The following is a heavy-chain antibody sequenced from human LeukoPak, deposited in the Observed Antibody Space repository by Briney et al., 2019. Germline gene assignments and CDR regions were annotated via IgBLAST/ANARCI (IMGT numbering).Heavy chain of an antibody. J-gene: IGHJ6*03. Sequence: ASVKVSCKASGYTFAGYYMHWVRQAPGQGLEWMGRINPNSGGTNYAQKFQGRVTMTRDTSISTAYMELSRLRSDDTAVYYCAAFDIVVVPAAIIDYYYYYMDVWGKGTTVTVSS. CDR1: GYTFAGYY. V-gene: IGHV1-2*06. CDR3: AAFDIVVVPAAIIDYYYYYMDV. D-gene: IGHD2-2*02. CDR2: INPNSGGT.